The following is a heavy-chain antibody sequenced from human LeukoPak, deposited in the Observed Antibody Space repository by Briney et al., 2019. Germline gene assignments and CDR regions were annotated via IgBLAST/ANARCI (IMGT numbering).Heavy chain of an antibody. CDR1: GFTFSTYS. D-gene: IGHD1-7*01. V-gene: IGHV3-48*01. Sequence: PGGSLRLSCAASGFTFSTYSMNWVRQAPGKGLEWVSYITSSSETIYYADSVKGRFTTSRDNARNSLYLQMNSLRAEDTAVYYCARGKHNWNYEGLDYWGQGTLVTVPS. CDR2: ITSSSETI. J-gene: IGHJ4*02. CDR3: ARGKHNWNYEGLDY.